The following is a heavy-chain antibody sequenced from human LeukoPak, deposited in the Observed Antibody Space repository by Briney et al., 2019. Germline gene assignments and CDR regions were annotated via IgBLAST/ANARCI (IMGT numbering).Heavy chain of an antibody. D-gene: IGHD6-19*01. V-gene: IGHV4-39*07. CDR2: IYYSGST. J-gene: IGHJ3*02. CDR3: ARPIAVAGNDAFDI. Sequence: PSETLSLTCTVSGGSISSSSYYWGWIRQPPGKGLEWIGSIYYSGSTYYNPSLKSRVTISVDTSKNQFSLKLSPVTAADTAVYYCARPIAVAGNDAFDIWGQETMVTVSS. CDR1: GGSISSSSYY.